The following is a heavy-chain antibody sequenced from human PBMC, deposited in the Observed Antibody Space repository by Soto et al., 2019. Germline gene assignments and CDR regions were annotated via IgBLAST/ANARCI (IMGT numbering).Heavy chain of an antibody. CDR2: IYPDDSEI. J-gene: IGHJ6*02. V-gene: IGHV5-51*01. CDR3: ARRRGMDV. CDR1: GYSFTTYW. Sequence: GESLKISCKGSGYSFTTYWTNWESQMPGKGLEWMGIIYPDDSEIRYSPAFQGQVTISVDKSISTAYLQWSSLKASDSAVYYCARRRGMDVWGQGTTVTVSS.